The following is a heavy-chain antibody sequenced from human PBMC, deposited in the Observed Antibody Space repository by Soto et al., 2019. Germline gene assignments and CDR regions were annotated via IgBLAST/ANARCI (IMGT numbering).Heavy chain of an antibody. D-gene: IGHD3-16*01. V-gene: IGHV1-46*03. CDR3: ARTLXPNPAEYFQH. CDR1: GYTFTRYY. CDR2: INPSGGST. Sequence: ASGKVSCKASGYTFTRYYMHWVRQAPGQGLEWMGIINPSGGSTTYAQKFQGRVTMTRDTSTSTVYMELSSLRSEDTAVYYCARTLXPNPAEYFQHWGQGTLVTVSS. J-gene: IGHJ1*01.